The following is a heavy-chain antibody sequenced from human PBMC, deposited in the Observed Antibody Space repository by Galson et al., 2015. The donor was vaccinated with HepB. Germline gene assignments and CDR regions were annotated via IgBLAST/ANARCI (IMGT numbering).Heavy chain of an antibody. J-gene: IGHJ6*02. V-gene: IGHV1-69*13. CDR3: ASRLGDFWSGSDGMDV. CDR1: GGTFSSYA. Sequence: SVTVSCKASGGTFSSYAISWVRQAPGQGLEWLGGIIPIFGTANYAQKFQGRVTITADESTSTAYMELSSLRSEDTAVYYCASRLGDFWSGSDGMDVWGQGTTVTVSS. CDR2: IIPIFGTA. D-gene: IGHD3-3*01.